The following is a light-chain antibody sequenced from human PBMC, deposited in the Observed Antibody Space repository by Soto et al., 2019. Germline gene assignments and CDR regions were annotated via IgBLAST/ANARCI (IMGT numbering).Light chain of an antibody. Sequence: IQLTQSPSSVSASIEDRVTIPCRASQDINSYLAWYQQKPGKAPNLLIYEASILQRGVPSRFSGSNSGTDFTLTISSLQAEDFATYYCQQTRSYPSTFGGGTKVDI. J-gene: IGKJ4*01. CDR3: QQTRSYPST. CDR2: EAS. V-gene: IGKV1-9*01. CDR1: QDINSY.